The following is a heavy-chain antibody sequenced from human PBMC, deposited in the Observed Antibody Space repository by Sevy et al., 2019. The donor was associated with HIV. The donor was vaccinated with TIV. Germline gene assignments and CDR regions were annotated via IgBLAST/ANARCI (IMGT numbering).Heavy chain of an antibody. J-gene: IGHJ4*02. CDR3: AGDSDGSGHYYADYFDY. V-gene: IGHV1-18*01. Sequence: ASVKVSCKASGYTFTTYPIGWVRQAPGQGLEWMGWISTYSGETRDAQKFQGRATMTTDTSTGTAYLELRSLRSDDTAVYYCAGDSDGSGHYYADYFDYWGQGTLVTVSS. D-gene: IGHD3-22*01. CDR1: GYTFTTYP. CDR2: ISTYSGET.